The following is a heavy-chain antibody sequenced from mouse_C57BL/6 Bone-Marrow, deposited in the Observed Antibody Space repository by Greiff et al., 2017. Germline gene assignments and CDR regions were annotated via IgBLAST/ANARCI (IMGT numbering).Heavy chain of an antibody. J-gene: IGHJ4*01. CDR2: IYPGSGST. V-gene: IGHV1-55*01. CDR3: ARGKLRLQAMDY. Sequence: QVQLQQPGAELVKPGASVKMSCKASGYTFTSYWITWVKQRPGQGLEWIGDIYPGSGSTNYNEKFKSKATLTVDTSSSTAYMQLGSLASEDSAVYDCARGKLRLQAMDYWGKGTSVTVSS. CDR1: GYTFTSYW. D-gene: IGHD3-2*02.